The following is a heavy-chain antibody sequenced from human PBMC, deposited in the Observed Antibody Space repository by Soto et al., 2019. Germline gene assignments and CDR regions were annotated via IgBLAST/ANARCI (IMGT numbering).Heavy chain of an antibody. CDR1: GGSISSGGYY. V-gene: IGHV4-31*03. CDR3: ARDFAYFDA. Sequence: SETLSLTCTVSGGSISSGGYYWSWIRQHPGKGLEWIGYIYYSGSTYYNPSLKSRVTISIDTSKNQFSLKLNSVTAADTDVYFCARDFAYFDAWGQGTLVTASS. D-gene: IGHD2-21*01. CDR2: IYYSGST. J-gene: IGHJ4*02.